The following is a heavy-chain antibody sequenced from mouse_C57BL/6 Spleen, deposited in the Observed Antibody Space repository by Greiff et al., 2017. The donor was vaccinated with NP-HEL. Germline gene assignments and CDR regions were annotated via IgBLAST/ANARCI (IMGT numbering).Heavy chain of an antibody. CDR1: GYSITSDY. CDR3: ARSDYYGSSYDYYAMDY. V-gene: IGHV3-8*01. J-gene: IGHJ4*01. CDR2: ISYSGST. Sequence: EVQLVESGPGLAKPSQTLSLTCSVTGYSITSDYWNWIRKFPGNKLEYMGYISYSGSTYYNPSLKSRISITRDTSKNQYYLQLNSVTTEDTATYYCARSDYYGSSYDYYAMDYWGQGTSVTVSS. D-gene: IGHD1-1*01.